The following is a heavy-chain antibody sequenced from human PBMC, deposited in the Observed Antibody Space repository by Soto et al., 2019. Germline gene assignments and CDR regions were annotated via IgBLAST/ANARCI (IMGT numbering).Heavy chain of an antibody. CDR3: ARRSSGWLDFDY. V-gene: IGHV4-34*01. D-gene: IGHD6-19*01. J-gene: IGHJ4*02. CDR1: GGSFSGYY. CDR2: INHSGST. Sequence: QVQLQQWGAGLLKPSETLSLTCAVYGGSFSGYYWSWIRQPPGKGLEWIGEINHSGSTNYNPSLKIRVTISVDTSKNQFSLKLSSVTAADTAVYYCARRSSGWLDFDYWGQGTLVTVSS.